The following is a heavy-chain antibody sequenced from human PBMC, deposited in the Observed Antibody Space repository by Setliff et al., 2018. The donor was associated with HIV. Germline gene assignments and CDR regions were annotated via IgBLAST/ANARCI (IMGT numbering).Heavy chain of an antibody. D-gene: IGHD2-2*01. V-gene: IGHV4-34*01. CDR3: ARGMGSTSCFGH. J-gene: IGHJ4*02. Sequence: SETLSLTCAVYGGSFSGYYWSWIRQPPGKGLEWIGEINHSGSTNYNPSLKSRITISVDTSKNQFSLKLSSVTAADTAVYYCARGMGSTSCFGHWGQGTLVTVSS. CDR2: INHSGST. CDR1: GGSFSGYY.